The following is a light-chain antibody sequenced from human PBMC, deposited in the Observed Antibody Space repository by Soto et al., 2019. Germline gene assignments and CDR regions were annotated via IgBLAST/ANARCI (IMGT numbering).Light chain of an antibody. CDR2: AAS. J-gene: IGKJ1*01. Sequence: DIQMTQSPSTLSASVGDRITITCRASQSISSWLAWYQQKPGKAPKLLIYAASSLRSGVPSRFSGSGSGTAFTLTITSLQPDDFATYYCQQYKSKWTFGQGTKVEIK. CDR3: QQYKSKWT. V-gene: IGKV1-5*03. CDR1: QSISSW.